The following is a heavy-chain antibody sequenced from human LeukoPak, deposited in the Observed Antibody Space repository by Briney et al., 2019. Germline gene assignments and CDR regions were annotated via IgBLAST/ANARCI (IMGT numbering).Heavy chain of an antibody. CDR3: AGVGTSHDILSGYPNMYYYYGIDV. V-gene: IGHV4-59*01. D-gene: IGHD3-9*01. Sequence: SETLSLTCSVSGDSFSSTYWSWIRQPPGKGLEWIGYIYYSGSTNYNPSLKSRVPVSVDTSKNQFSLKLSSVTAADRAVYYCAGVGTSHDILSGYPNMYYYYGIDVWGQGTTVTVSS. CDR1: GDSFSSTY. J-gene: IGHJ6*02. CDR2: IYYSGST.